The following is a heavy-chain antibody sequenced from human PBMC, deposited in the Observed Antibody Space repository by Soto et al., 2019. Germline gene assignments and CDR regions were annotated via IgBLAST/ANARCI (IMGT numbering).Heavy chain of an antibody. CDR1: GFTFSNYF. J-gene: IGHJ3*02. CDR2: IKQDGSEK. D-gene: IGHD3-10*01. CDR3: ASDLGWVASGDVAFDI. Sequence: QLVESGGGWVQPGGSLRLSCAASGFTFSNYFMGWVRQAPGRGLEWVANIKQDGSEKYYVDSVKGRFTISRDNAEDSLYLKLNSLRAEDTAVYYCASDLGWVASGDVAFDIWGQGEMVSVSA. V-gene: IGHV3-7*01.